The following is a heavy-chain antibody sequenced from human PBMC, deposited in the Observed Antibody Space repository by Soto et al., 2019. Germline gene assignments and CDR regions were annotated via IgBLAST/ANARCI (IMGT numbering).Heavy chain of an antibody. J-gene: IGHJ5*02. CDR1: GGSISSYY. CDR2: IYYSGST. Sequence: PSETLSLTCTVSGGSISSYYWSWIRQPPGKGLEWIGYIYYSGSTNYNPSLKSRVTISVDTSKNQFSLKLSSVTAADTAVYYCAREGDYGSSWPGNWFDPWGQGTLVTVS. D-gene: IGHD6-13*01. CDR3: AREGDYGSSWPGNWFDP. V-gene: IGHV4-59*01.